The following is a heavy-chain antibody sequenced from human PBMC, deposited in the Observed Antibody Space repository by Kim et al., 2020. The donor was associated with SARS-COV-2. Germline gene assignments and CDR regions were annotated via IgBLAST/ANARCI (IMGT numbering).Heavy chain of an antibody. J-gene: IGHJ6*02. CDR1: GFTFSDYG. V-gene: IGHV3-9*01. Sequence: GGSLRLSCAASGFTFSDYGMHWVRQAPGKGLEWVAGISWNNGNKEYADSVKGRFTISRDNYKKSLFLQMNSLRIEDTALYFCVKSLVREQYGMDAWGQGTMVTVSS. CDR2: ISWNNGNK. CDR3: VKSLVREQYGMDA. D-gene: IGHD3-10*01.